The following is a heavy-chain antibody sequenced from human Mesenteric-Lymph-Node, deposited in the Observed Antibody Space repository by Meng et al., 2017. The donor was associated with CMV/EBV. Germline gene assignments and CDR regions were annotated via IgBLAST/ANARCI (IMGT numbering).Heavy chain of an antibody. D-gene: IGHD1-26*01. CDR2: IRYDGSNK. CDR1: GFTFSSYG. J-gene: IGHJ4*02. Sequence: GESLKISCAASGFTFSSYGMHWVRQAPGKGLEWVAFIRYDGSNKYYADSVKGRFTISRDNSKNTLYLQMNSLRAEDTAVYYCAREKGTGEVVGATGNCDYWGQGTLVTVSS. V-gene: IGHV3-30*02. CDR3: AREKGTGEVVGATGNCDY.